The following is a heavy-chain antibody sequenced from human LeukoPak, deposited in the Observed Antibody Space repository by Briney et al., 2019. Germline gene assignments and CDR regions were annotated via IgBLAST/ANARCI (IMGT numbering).Heavy chain of an antibody. J-gene: IGHJ6*03. V-gene: IGHV1-18*01. CDR1: GYTFTSYG. CDR3: ARDLGDFWSGYERSPVIANYYMDV. CDR2: ISAYNGNT. Sequence: GASVKVSCKASGYTFTSYGISWVRQAPGQGLEWMGWISAYNGNTNYAQKLQGRVTMTTDTSTSTAYMELRSLRSDDTAVYYCARDLGDFWSGYERSPVIANYYMDVWGKGTTVTVSS. D-gene: IGHD3-3*01.